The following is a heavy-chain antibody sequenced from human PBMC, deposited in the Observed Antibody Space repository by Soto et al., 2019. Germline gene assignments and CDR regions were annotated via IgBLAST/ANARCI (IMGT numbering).Heavy chain of an antibody. CDR2: MYHTGNT. Sequence: HVQLHQSGPRLVKPSQTLSLECSVIGGSVNTGDNYWSWVRQSPGRGLEWTGYMYHTGNTFYNPALENRVTMSVDAYKNQFSLTLTSVTAADTAVYFCAREPLDGMDVWGKGTNVTFSS. CDR3: AREPLDGMDV. CDR1: GGSVNTGDNY. V-gene: IGHV4-30-4*01. J-gene: IGHJ6*04.